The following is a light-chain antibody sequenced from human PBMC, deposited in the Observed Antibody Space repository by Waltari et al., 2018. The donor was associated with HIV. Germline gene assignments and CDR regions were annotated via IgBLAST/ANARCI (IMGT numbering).Light chain of an antibody. CDR2: DTY. Sequence: QSVLTQPPSVSAAPGQKVTISCSGSDADMVNRHVSWYQHLPGTAPKLLIFDTYKRPSGVPDRFSASKSGTSATLGITGLQAGDEADYYCGTWGGGVTSFYVFGTGTKVTVL. CDR1: DADMVNRH. J-gene: IGLJ1*01. CDR3: GTWGGGVTSFYV. V-gene: IGLV1-51*01.